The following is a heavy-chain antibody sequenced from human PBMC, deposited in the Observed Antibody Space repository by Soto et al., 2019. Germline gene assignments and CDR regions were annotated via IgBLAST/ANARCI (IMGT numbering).Heavy chain of an antibody. CDR2: ISGGGGDT. J-gene: IGHJ4*02. D-gene: IGHD6-13*01. Sequence: VQLLESGGGLVRPGGSWSLSCAAPGFLLDSYAMSWFRKAPGKGLAGVSAISGGGGDTNYADPVKGRFTVSRDNSKNTLYVEMKGLRAEDTAIYYCTRSLFMASPGIEPFDSWGQGTLVTVSS. CDR3: TRSLFMASPGIEPFDS. V-gene: IGHV3-23*01. CDR1: GFLLDSYA.